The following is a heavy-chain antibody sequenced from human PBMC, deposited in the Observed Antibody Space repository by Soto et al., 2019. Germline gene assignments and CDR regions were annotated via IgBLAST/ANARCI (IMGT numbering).Heavy chain of an antibody. Sequence: PVGSLRLSCAVSGFTFSRYGMLWVSQAPGKGLEWLAVISYDGGEKNYLDAVKGRFTISRDNSKNTLYLQMNSLRPDDTALYYCAKGGGAENGWFLDHWGQGTPVTVSS. CDR2: ISYDGGEK. D-gene: IGHD6-19*01. V-gene: IGHV3-30*18. CDR1: GFTFSRYG. CDR3: AKGGGAENGWFLDH. J-gene: IGHJ4*02.